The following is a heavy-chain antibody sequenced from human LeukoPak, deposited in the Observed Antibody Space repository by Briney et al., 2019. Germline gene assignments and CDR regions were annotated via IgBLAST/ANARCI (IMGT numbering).Heavy chain of an antibody. CDR1: GYTFTTYA. V-gene: IGHV7-4-1*02. CDR2: INTNTGHP. D-gene: IGHD3-22*01. CDR3: AGVGDSSGYRYYLDY. J-gene: IGHJ4*02. Sequence: ASVKVSCKASGYTFTTYAMNWVRQAPGQGLEWMGWINTNTGHPTYAQGFTGRFVFSLGTSVRTAYLQISGLKAEDTAVYYCAGVGDSSGYRYYLDYWGQGTLVTVSS.